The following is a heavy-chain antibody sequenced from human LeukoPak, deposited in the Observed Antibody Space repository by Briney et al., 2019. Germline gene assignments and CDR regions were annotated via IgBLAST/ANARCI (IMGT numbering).Heavy chain of an antibody. CDR1: GGTFSSYA. D-gene: IGHD2-2*03. CDR2: IIPIFGTA. CDR3: ARDGFCSSTSCYGDY. V-gene: IGHV1-69*13. J-gene: IGHJ4*02. Sequence: SVKVSCKASGGTFSSYAISWVRQAPGQGLEWMGGIIPIFGTANYAQKFQGRVTITADESTSTAYMELSSLRSEDTAVYYCARDGFCSSTSCYGDYWGQGTLVTVSS.